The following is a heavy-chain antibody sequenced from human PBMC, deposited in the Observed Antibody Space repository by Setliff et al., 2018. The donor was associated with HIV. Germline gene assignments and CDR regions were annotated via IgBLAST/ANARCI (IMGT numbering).Heavy chain of an antibody. CDR1: GYSFTNYW. Sequence: GESLKISCKGSGYSFTNYWIGWVRQMPGKGLEWMGIIYPGDSETRYSRSFQGQVTISADKSISTAYLQRSSLKASDTAIYYCAISGSPDRRPTWGQGTLVTVSS. CDR2: IYPGDSET. CDR3: AISGSPDRRPT. D-gene: IGHD3-10*01. J-gene: IGHJ5*02. V-gene: IGHV5-51*01.